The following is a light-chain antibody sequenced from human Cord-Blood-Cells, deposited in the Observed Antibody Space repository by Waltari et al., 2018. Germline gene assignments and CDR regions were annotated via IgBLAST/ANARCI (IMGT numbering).Light chain of an antibody. Sequence: DIQMNQSPSTLSASVGDRVTITCRASQIISSWLAWYQQKPGKAPKLLIYDASSLESGVPSRFSGSGSGTEFTLTISSLQPDDFATYYCQQYNSYSPITFGQGTRLEIK. V-gene: IGKV1-5*01. CDR1: QIISSW. J-gene: IGKJ5*01. CDR3: QQYNSYSPIT. CDR2: DAS.